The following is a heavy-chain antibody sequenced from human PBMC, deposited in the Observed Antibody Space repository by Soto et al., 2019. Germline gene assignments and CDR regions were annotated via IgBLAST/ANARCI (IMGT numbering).Heavy chain of an antibody. Sequence: SVKVSCKASGGTFSSYAISWVRQAPGQGLEWMGGIIPIFGTANYAQKFQGRVTITADESTSTAYMELSSLRSEDTAVYYCARDPPLVPGTTAHAFDIWGQGTMVTVSS. D-gene: IGHD1-7*01. CDR3: ARDPPLVPGTTAHAFDI. J-gene: IGHJ3*02. V-gene: IGHV1-69*13. CDR1: GGTFSSYA. CDR2: IIPIFGTA.